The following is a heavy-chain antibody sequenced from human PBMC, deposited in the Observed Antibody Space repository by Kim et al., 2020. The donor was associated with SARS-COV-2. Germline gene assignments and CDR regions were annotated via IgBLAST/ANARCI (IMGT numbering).Heavy chain of an antibody. D-gene: IGHD2-15*01. CDR2: IYHSGST. J-gene: IGHJ6*02. V-gene: IGHV4-30-2*01. CDR1: GGSISSGGYS. CDR3: AGGGSGGSRRAYYYYYGMDV. Sequence: SETLSLTCAVSGGSISSGGYSWSWIRQPPGKGLEWIGYIYHSGSTYYNPSLKSRVTISVDRSKNQFSLKLSSVTAADTAVYYCAGGGSGGSRRAYYYYYGMDVWGQGTTVTVSS.